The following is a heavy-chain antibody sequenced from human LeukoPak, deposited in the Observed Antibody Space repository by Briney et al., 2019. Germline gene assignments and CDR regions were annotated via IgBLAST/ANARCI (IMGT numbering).Heavy chain of an antibody. J-gene: IGHJ4*02. D-gene: IGHD2-21*02. V-gene: IGHV4-59*01. CDR3: ARGYCRDDICQVFPY. CDR2: MSYSGRT. CDR1: GGSFSGYY. Sequence: SETLSLTCAVYGGSFSGYYWSWIRQTPEKGLEWIGYMSYSGRTDYGPSLKSRVTMSVDTSKNQFSLKMSYVTAADTGVYYCARGYCRDDICQVFPYWGPGTLVTVSS.